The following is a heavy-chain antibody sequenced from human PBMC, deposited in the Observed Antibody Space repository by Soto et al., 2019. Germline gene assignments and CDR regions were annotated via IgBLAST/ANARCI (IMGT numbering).Heavy chain of an antibody. D-gene: IGHD3-16*01. J-gene: IGHJ4*02. V-gene: IGHV4-39*01. CDR3: ARHVLTAYIVYYFDD. CDR2: IYYSGST. Sequence: SETLSLTCTVSGGSISSPHDYWGWIRQSPGRGLEWIGSIYYSGSTYYNPSLKSRITISVDTSKNQFSLNLTSVTAADTAVYYCARHVLTAYIVYYFDDWGQGTLVTVSS. CDR1: GGSISSPHDY.